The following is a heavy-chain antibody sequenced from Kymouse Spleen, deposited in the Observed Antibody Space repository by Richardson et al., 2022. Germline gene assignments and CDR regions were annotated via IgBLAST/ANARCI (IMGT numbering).Heavy chain of an antibody. CDR3: ARGPGIAAAGTYYYYYGMDV. D-gene: IGHD6-13*01. CDR1: GGSFSGYY. J-gene: IGHJ6*02. CDR2: INHSGST. V-gene: IGHV4-34*01. Sequence: QVQLQQWGAGLLKPSETLSLTCAVYGGSFSGYYWSWIRQPPGKGLEWIGEINHSGSTNYNPSLKSRVTISVDTSKNQFSLKLSSVTAADTAVYYCARGPGIAAAGTYYYYYGMDVWGQGTTVTVSS.